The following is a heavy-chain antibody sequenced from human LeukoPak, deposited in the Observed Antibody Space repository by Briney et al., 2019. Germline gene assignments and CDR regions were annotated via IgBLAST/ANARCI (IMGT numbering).Heavy chain of an antibody. V-gene: IGHV3-7*03. Sequence: GGSLRLSCTASGLTLSNYWMIWVRQAAGKGLQWVAKIKQDGSEKYYVDSVKGRFTISRDNAENSLYLQMNSLRVEDTAVYYCAARSSGNPYFWGQGTLVTVSS. CDR3: AARSSGNPYF. CDR1: GLTLSNYW. J-gene: IGHJ4*02. D-gene: IGHD1-26*01. CDR2: IKQDGSEK.